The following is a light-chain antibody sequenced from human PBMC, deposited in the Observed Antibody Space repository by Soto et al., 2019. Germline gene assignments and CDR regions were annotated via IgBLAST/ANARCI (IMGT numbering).Light chain of an antibody. CDR3: ISYTGSSTSYV. CDR1: RSDIGSYNY. V-gene: IGLV2-14*01. J-gene: IGLJ1*01. Sequence: QSVLTQPASVSGSPGQSITISCSGTRSDIGSYNYVAWYQQSPGKTPKILIYGVSNRPSGVSSRFSGSKSGNTASLTISGLQAEDEADYYCISYTGSSTSYVFGSGTKVTDL. CDR2: GVS.